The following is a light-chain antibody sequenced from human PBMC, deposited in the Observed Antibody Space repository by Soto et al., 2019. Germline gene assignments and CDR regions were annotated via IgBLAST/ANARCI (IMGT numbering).Light chain of an antibody. Sequence: EIVMAQSPATLSVSPGERATLYCRASQSVVSTLAWYQQKPGQAPRLLIYVASTRATAISARFSGSGFGTEFTLTISSLQSEDFAVYYCQQYNNWPRTFGQGTKVDIK. V-gene: IGKV3-15*01. CDR3: QQYNNWPRT. CDR1: QSVVST. J-gene: IGKJ1*01. CDR2: VAS.